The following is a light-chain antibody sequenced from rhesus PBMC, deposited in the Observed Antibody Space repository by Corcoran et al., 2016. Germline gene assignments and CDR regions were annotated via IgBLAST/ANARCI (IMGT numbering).Light chain of an antibody. CDR3: LQYNSDPYS. Sequence: DIQMTQSPSSLSVSVGDRVTITCRASQGISTYLNWYQQKPGKAPKRLMYAASRLESGVPTRFSGSGSGTDFTLTFSSLPPEAFATYFCLQYNSDPYSFGRGTKVEI. V-gene: IGKV1-43*02. CDR1: QGISTY. J-gene: IGKJ2*01. CDR2: AAS.